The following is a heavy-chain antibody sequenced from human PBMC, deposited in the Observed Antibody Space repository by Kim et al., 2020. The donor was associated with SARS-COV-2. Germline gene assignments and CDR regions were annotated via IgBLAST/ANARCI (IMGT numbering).Heavy chain of an antibody. Sequence: LKSRVTISVDTSKNQFSLKLSSVTAADTAVYYCARSPLGPYYSRLLVYDYWGQGTLVTVSS. J-gene: IGHJ4*02. D-gene: IGHD3-22*01. V-gene: IGHV4-34*01. CDR3: ARSPLGPYYSRLLVYDY.